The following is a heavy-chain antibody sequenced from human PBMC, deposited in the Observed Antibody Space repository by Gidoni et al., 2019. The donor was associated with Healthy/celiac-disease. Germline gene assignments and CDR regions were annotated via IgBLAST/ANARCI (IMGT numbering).Heavy chain of an antibody. Sequence: QVQLVQSGAEVKKPGSSVKVSCKASGGTFSSYAISWVRQAPGQGLEWMGGIIPIFGTANYAQKFQGRVTITADESTSTAYMELSSLRSEDTAVYYCARGHFWSGYYSYYYYGMDVWGQGTTATVSS. D-gene: IGHD3-3*01. CDR1: GGTFSSYA. J-gene: IGHJ6*02. V-gene: IGHV1-69*01. CDR2: IIPIFGTA. CDR3: ARGHFWSGYYSYYYYGMDV.